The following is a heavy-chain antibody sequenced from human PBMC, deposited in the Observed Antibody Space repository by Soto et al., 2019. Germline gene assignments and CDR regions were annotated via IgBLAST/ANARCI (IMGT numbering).Heavy chain of an antibody. D-gene: IGHD3-9*01. CDR1: GFTFSSYW. Sequence: EVQLVESGGGLVQPGGSLRLSCAASGFTFSSYWMHWVRQAPWKGLVWVSRINSDGSSTSYADSVKCRFTISRDNAKNTLYLPMNSLRAEDTAVYYCARDMAPLTGYQYYYYYGMDVWGQWTTVTVSS. CDR3: ARDMAPLTGYQYYYYYGMDV. V-gene: IGHV3-74*01. CDR2: INSDGSST. J-gene: IGHJ6*02.